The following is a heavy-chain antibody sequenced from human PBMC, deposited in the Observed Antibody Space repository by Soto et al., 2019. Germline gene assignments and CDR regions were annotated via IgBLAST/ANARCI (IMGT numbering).Heavy chain of an antibody. D-gene: IGHD3-10*01. CDR1: GGSISSYY. J-gene: IGHJ6*02. CDR3: ARGRGSGSSFYYYGMDV. CDR2: IYHSWPT. Sequence: NPSETLPLTCTVSGGSISSYYWSWIRLPPGKGTERIRYIYHSWPTNHNPSLKSRVTISVDTSKNQFSLRLSSVTAADTAVYYCARGRGSGSSFYYYGMDVWRQGTTVTIAS. V-gene: IGHV4-59*01.